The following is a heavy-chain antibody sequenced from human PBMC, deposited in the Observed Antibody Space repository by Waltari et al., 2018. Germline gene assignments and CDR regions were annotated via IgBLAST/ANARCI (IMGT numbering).Heavy chain of an antibody. Sequence: QVQLQESGPRLVKPSETLSLTCPVSGVSINSHYWNWIRQPPGKGLEWVGFVYYSGATNYAPSLESRVTMSMDSSRNQFSLKLASVTAADTAIYYCARGGPGGYNYGGYWYFELWGRGTLVTVSS. J-gene: IGHJ2*01. CDR3: ARGGPGGYNYGGYWYFEL. V-gene: IGHV4-59*11. CDR1: GVSINSHY. CDR2: VYYSGAT. D-gene: IGHD5-18*01.